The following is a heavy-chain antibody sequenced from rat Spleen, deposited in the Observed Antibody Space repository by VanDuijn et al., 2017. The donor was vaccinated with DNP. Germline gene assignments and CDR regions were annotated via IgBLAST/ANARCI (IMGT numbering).Heavy chain of an antibody. CDR2: IISDGSRT. CDR3: ARWDSTGITTGFAY. CDR1: GFTFRDYN. J-gene: IGHJ3*01. V-gene: IGHV5-7*01. D-gene: IGHD1-9*01. Sequence: EVQLVESGGDLVQPGRSLKLSCVASGFTFRDYNMAWVRQAPKKGLEWVATIISDGSRTYYGDSVKGRFTISRDNAKNTQYLQMDSLRSEDTATYYCARWDSTGITTGFAYWGQGTLVTVSS.